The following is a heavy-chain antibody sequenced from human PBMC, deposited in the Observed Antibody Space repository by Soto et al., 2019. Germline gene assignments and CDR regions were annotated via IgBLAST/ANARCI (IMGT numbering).Heavy chain of an antibody. CDR3: ARTYYYGSWSYLNDYYGMDV. J-gene: IGHJ6*02. V-gene: IGHV1-69*01. CDR1: GGTLSSYA. D-gene: IGHD3-10*01. Sequence: QVQLVQSGAEVKKPGSSVKVSCKASGGTLSSYAISGVRQAPGKGLEWRGGIIPIFGTANYAQKFQGRVTITADESTSTAYMELSSLRSDDTAVYYCARTYYYGSWSYLNDYYGMDVWGQGTTVTVSS. CDR2: IIPIFGTA.